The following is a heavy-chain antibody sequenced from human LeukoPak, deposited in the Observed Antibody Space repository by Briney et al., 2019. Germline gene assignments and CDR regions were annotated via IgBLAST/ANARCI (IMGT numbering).Heavy chain of an antibody. V-gene: IGHV4-34*01. D-gene: IGHD3-10*01. CDR3: ARRPGLWFGELDAFDI. Sequence: SETLSLTCTVSGGSISSYYWSWIRQPPGKGLEWIGEINHSGSTNYNPSLKSRVTTSVDTSKNQFSLKLSSVTAADTAVYYCARRPGLWFGELDAFDIWGQGTMVTVSS. CDR1: GGSISSYY. CDR2: INHSGST. J-gene: IGHJ3*02.